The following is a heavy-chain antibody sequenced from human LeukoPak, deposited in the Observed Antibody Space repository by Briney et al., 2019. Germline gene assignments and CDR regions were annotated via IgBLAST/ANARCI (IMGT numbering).Heavy chain of an antibody. CDR3: ARAGELELRDGYFDY. J-gene: IGHJ4*02. CDR1: GGTFSSYA. V-gene: IGHV1-69*13. CDR2: IIPIFGTA. D-gene: IGHD1-7*01. Sequence: GASVKVSCKASGGTFSSYAISWVRQAPGQGLEWTGGIIPIFGTANYAQKFQGRVTITADESTSTAYMELSSVRSEDTAVYYCARAGELELRDGYFDYWGQGTLVTVSS.